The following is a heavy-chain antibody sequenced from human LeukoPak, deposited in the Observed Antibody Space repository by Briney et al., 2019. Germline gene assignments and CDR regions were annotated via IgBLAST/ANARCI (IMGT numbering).Heavy chain of an antibody. D-gene: IGHD2-8*01. J-gene: IGHJ6*03. V-gene: IGHV3-53*01. CDR1: GFTVSTNS. Sequence: GGSLRLSCTVSGFTVSTNSMSWVRQAPGKGLEWVSFIYSDNTHYSDSVKGRFTISRDNSKNTLYLQMNSLRAEDTAVYYCAREVYEDYYYYYMDVWGKGTTVTVSS. CDR3: AREVYEDYYYYYMDV. CDR2: IYSDNT.